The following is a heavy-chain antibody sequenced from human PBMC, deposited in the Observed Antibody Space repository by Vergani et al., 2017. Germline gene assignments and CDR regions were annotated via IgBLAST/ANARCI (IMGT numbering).Heavy chain of an antibody. D-gene: IGHD6-19*01. CDR1: GVSIGSNSYY. Sequence: QVHLQESGPGLVNPSETLFLTCTVSGVSIGSNSYYWGWIRQPPGKGLEWIGTIYYTGTTYYNEAHKSRLTISVDTSKNQFSLNLTSVTAADTAVYYCTRHGRSGWAGYFQHWGQGTLVTASS. V-gene: IGHV4-39*01. CDR3: TRHGRSGWAGYFQH. J-gene: IGHJ1*01. CDR2: IYYTGTT.